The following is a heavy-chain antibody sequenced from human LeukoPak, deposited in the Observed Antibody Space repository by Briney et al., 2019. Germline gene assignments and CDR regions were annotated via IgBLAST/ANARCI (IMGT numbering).Heavy chain of an antibody. V-gene: IGHV5-51*07. CDR3: ARQDGDGLYFFDY. Sequence: GESLKISRKGSAYSFTSYWIAWVHQMPGQGLEWMGIIYPGDSDTRYSPSFQGQVTISADKSISTAYLQWGSLKASDTAMYYCARQDGDGLYFFDYWGQGTLVTVSS. J-gene: IGHJ4*02. CDR2: IYPGDSDT. D-gene: IGHD5-12*01. CDR1: AYSFTSYW.